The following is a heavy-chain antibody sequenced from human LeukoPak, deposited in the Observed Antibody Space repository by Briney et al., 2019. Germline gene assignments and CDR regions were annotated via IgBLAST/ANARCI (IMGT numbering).Heavy chain of an antibody. CDR1: GYTFTSYA. J-gene: IGHJ3*02. D-gene: IGHD1-26*01. CDR3: ARDREWELSVDAFDI. V-gene: IGHV1-3*01. Sequence: ASVKVSCKASGYTFTSYAMHWVRQAPGQRLEWMGWTNAGNGNTKYSQKFQGRVTITRDTSASTAYMELSSLRSEDTAVYYCARDREWELSVDAFDIWGQGTMVTVSS. CDR2: TNAGNGNT.